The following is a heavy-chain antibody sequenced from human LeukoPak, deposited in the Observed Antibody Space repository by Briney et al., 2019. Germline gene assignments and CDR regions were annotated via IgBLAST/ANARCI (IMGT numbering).Heavy chain of an antibody. D-gene: IGHD6-13*01. V-gene: IGHV1-69*13. J-gene: IGHJ6*02. Sequence: SVKVSCKASGGTFSSYAISWVRQAPGQGLEWMGGIIPIFGTANYAQKFQGRVTITADESTSTAYMELSSLRSEDTAVYYCARDQGLAAAAHSYYGMDVWGRGTTVTVSS. CDR3: ARDQGLAAAAHSYYGMDV. CDR2: IIPIFGTA. CDR1: GGTFSSYA.